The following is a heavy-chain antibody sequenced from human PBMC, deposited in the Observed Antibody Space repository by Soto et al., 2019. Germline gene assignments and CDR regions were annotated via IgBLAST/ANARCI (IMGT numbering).Heavy chain of an antibody. D-gene: IGHD4-17*01. CDR3: ASLGSYYGDLDY. Sequence: SETLSLTCTVSGGSISSYYWSWIRQPPGKGLEWIGYIYYSGSTNYNPSLKSRVTISVDTSKNQFSLKLCSVTAADTAVYYCASLGSYYGDLDYWGQGTLVTVSS. CDR2: IYYSGST. CDR1: GGSISSYY. V-gene: IGHV4-59*08. J-gene: IGHJ4*02.